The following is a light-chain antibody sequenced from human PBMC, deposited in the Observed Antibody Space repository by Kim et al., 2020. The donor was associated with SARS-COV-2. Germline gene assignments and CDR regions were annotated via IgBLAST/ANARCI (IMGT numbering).Light chain of an antibody. V-gene: IGKV1-27*01. J-gene: IGKJ1*01. Sequence: ASVGDRVTITCRASQGISKYLAWYQQKPGKVPQLLIFAASTLQAGVSSQFSGSGSGTDFSLSISSLQHEDVATSYCQKYNSAPLTFGQGTKVDIK. CDR1: QGISKY. CDR2: AAS. CDR3: QKYNSAPLT.